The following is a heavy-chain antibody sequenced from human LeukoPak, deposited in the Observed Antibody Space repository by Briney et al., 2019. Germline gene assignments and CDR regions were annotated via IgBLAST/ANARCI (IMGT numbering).Heavy chain of an antibody. V-gene: IGHV3-23*01. D-gene: IGHD3-3*01. J-gene: IGHJ6*02. CDR2: ISGSGGST. CDR3: AKQVGWSNYSDYYYYGMDV. CDR1: GFTFSSYA. Sequence: GGSLRLSCAASGFTFSSYAMSWVRQAPRKGLEWVSAISGSGGSTYYADSVKGRFTISRDNSKNTLYLQMNSLRAEDTAVYYCAKQVGWSNYSDYYYYGMDVWGQGTTVTVSS.